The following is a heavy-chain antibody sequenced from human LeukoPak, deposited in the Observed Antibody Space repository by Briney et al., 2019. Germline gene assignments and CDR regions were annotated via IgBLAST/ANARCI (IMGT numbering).Heavy chain of an antibody. CDR2: ISYDGSNK. CDR1: GFTFSSYG. V-gene: IGHV3-30*18. Sequence: PGGSLRLSCAASGFTFSSYGMHWVRQAPGKGLEWVAVISYDGSNKYYADSVKGRFTISRDNSKNTLYLQMNSLRAEDTAVYYCAKDADSSGWYNDYWGQGTLVTVSS. D-gene: IGHD6-19*01. CDR3: AKDADSSGWYNDY. J-gene: IGHJ4*02.